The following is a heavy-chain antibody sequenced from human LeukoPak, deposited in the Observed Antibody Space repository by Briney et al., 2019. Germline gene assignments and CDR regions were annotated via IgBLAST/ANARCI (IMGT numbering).Heavy chain of an antibody. V-gene: IGHV3-23*01. CDR1: GFTFSSYA. CDR3: AKDGGDYRTTPFGY. J-gene: IGHJ4*02. Sequence: GGSLRLSCAASGFTFSSYAMSWVRQAPGKGLEWVSAISGSGGSTYYADSVKGRFTISRDNSKNTLYLQMNSLGAEDTAVYYCAKDGGDYRTTPFGYWGQGTLVTVSS. CDR2: ISGSGGST. D-gene: IGHD4-17*01.